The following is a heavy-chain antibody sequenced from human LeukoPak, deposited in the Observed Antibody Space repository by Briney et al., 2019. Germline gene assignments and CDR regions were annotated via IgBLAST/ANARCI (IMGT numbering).Heavy chain of an antibody. J-gene: IGHJ3*02. D-gene: IGHD3-9*01. CDR1: GGSISSYY. V-gene: IGHV4-59*01. CDR3: ARAVPGDILTGYQASDAFDI. CDR2: IYYSGST. Sequence: SETLSLTCTVSGGSISSYYWSWIRQPPGKGLEWIGYIYYSGSTNYNPSLKSRVTISVDTSKNQFSLKLSSVTAADTAVYYCARAVPGDILTGYQASDAFDIWGQGTMVTVSS.